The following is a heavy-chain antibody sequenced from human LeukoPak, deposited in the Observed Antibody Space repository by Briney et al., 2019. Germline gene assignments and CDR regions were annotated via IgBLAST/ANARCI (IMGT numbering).Heavy chain of an antibody. Sequence: SETLSLTCAVYGGSFSGYYWSWIRQPPGKGLGWIGEINHSGSTNYNPSLKSRVTISVDTSKNRFSLKLSSVTAADTAVYYCARAWFGEEVWFGPWGQGTLVTISS. V-gene: IGHV4-34*01. CDR3: ARAWFGEEVWFGP. J-gene: IGHJ5*02. CDR1: GGSFSGYY. CDR2: INHSGST. D-gene: IGHD3-10*01.